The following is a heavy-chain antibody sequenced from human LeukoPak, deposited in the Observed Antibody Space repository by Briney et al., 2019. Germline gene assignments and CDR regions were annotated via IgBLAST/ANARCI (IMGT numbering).Heavy chain of an antibody. CDR3: AKDPSSSWRFNWFDP. Sequence: GGSLRLSCEGSGFTFSSYAMSWVRQAPGKGLEWVSAISGSGGSTYYADSVKGRFTISRDNSKNTLYLQMNSLRTEDTAVYYCAKDPSSSWRFNWFDPWGQGTLVTVSS. CDR2: ISGSGGST. D-gene: IGHD6-13*01. V-gene: IGHV3-23*01. CDR1: GFTFSSYA. J-gene: IGHJ5*02.